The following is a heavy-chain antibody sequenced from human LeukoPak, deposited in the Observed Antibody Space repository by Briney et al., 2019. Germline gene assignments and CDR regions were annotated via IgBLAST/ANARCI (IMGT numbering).Heavy chain of an antibody. Sequence: GGSLRLSCAASGFIVSSNYMSWVRQAPGKGLEWVAVIYSGGSTYHADSVKGRFTISRDNSENTLYLQMNSLRAEDTAVYYCARIGNYYDSSYYFDYWGQGTLDTVSS. CDR3: ARIGNYYDSSYYFDY. V-gene: IGHV3-53*01. CDR2: IYSGGST. D-gene: IGHD3-22*01. CDR1: GFIVSSNY. J-gene: IGHJ4*02.